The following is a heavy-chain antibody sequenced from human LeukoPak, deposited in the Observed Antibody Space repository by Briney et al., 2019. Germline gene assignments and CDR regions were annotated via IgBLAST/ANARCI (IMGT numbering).Heavy chain of an antibody. V-gene: IGHV3-30*18. CDR2: ISYDGSNK. Sequence: PGGSLRLSCAASGFTFSSYGMHWLRQAPGKGLECVAVISYDGSNKYYTDSVKGRFTISRDNSKNTLYLQMNSLRAEDTAVYYCAKSGIEAAGSLVYFDYWGQGTLVTASS. CDR3: AKSGIEAAGSLVYFDY. J-gene: IGHJ4*02. D-gene: IGHD6-13*01. CDR1: GFTFSSYG.